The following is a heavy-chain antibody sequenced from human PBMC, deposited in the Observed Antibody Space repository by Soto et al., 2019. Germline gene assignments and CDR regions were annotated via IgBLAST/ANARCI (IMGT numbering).Heavy chain of an antibody. D-gene: IGHD3-10*01. V-gene: IGHV2-5*02. Sequence: QITLKESGPTLVKPTQTLTLTCTFSGFSLSTSGVGVGWIRQPPGKALEWLALIYWDDDKRYSPSLKSRLTITKDTSKNQVVLTMTKMDPVDTATYYCAHSPPLPAQGSAFDIWGQGTMVTVSS. CDR3: AHSPPLPAQGSAFDI. J-gene: IGHJ3*02. CDR2: IYWDDDK. CDR1: GFSLSTSGVG.